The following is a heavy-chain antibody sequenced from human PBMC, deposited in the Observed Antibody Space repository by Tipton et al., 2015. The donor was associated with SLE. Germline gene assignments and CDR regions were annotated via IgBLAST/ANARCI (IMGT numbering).Heavy chain of an antibody. CDR3: AKGYCSSTSCYGYYYYGMDV. J-gene: IGHJ6*02. D-gene: IGHD2-2*01. CDR1: GFTFSSYS. V-gene: IGHV3-21*01. Sequence: SLRLSCAASGFTFSSYSMNWVRQAPGKGLEWVSSISSSSSYIYYADSVKGRFTISRDNAKNSLYLQMNSLRAEDTAVYYCAKGYCSSTSCYGYYYYGMDVWGQGTTVTVSS. CDR2: ISSSSSYI.